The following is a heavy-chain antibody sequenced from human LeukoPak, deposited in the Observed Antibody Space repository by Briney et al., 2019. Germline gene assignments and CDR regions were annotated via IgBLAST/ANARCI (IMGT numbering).Heavy chain of an antibody. J-gene: IGHJ4*02. Sequence: SETLSLTCTVSGYSISSGYYWGWIRQPPGKGLEWIGSIYHSGSTYYNPSLKSRVTISVDTSKNQFSLKLSSVTAADTAVYYCAREIYDYVWGSYHQNPFDYWGQGTLVTVSS. CDR2: IYHSGST. CDR3: AREIYDYVWGSYHQNPFDY. D-gene: IGHD3-16*02. V-gene: IGHV4-38-2*02. CDR1: GYSISSGYY.